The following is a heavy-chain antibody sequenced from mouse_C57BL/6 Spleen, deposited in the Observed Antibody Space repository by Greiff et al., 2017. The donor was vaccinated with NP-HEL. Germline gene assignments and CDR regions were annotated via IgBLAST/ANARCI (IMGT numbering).Heavy chain of an antibody. CDR1: GYTFTDYN. D-gene: IGHD4-1*01. J-gene: IGHJ1*03. CDR2: INPNNGGT. Sequence: VQLHQSGPELVKPGASVKMSCKASGYTFTDYNMHWVKQSHGKSLEWIGYINPNNGGTSYNQKFKGKATLTVNKSSSTAYMELRSLTSEDSAVYYCARYWDLRYFDVWGTGTTVTVSS. V-gene: IGHV1-22*01. CDR3: ARYWDLRYFDV.